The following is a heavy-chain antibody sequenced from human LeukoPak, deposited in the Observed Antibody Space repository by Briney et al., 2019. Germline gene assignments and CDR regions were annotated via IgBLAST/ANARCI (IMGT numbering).Heavy chain of an antibody. Sequence: SWVRQHPGKGLEWIGYIYHSGSTYYNPSLKSRVTISVDTSKNQFSLKLSSVTAADTAVYYCARHPSVSGYFDYWGQGTLVTVSS. CDR3: ARHPSVSGYFDY. D-gene: IGHD3-10*01. J-gene: IGHJ4*02. V-gene: IGHV4-31*02. CDR2: IYHSGST.